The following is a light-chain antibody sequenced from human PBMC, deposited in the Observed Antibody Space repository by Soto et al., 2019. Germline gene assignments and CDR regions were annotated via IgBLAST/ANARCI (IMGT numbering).Light chain of an antibody. CDR1: QGVSIY. V-gene: IGKV3-11*02. Sequence: CPATISLPPVASATLSHMYSQGVSIYLAGYQQKPGQARRILRYDASNRATGIPARFSGSGSGRDFTLTISSLETEDFAVYYCQQRSDWPTFTFGGGTKVDI. CDR2: DAS. CDR3: QQRSDWPTFT. J-gene: IGKJ4*01.